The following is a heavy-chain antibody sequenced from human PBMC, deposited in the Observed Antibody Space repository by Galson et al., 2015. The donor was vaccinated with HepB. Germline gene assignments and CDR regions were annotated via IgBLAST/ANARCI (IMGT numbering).Heavy chain of an antibody. CDR1: GYTFTGYY. D-gene: IGHD2-2*01. V-gene: IGHV1-2*02. Sequence: SVKVSCKASGYTFTGYYMHWMRQAPGQGLEWMGWINPNSGGTNYAQKFQGRVTMTRDTSISTAYMELSRLRSDDTAVYYCAREPTDCSSTSCYEEDAFEIWGQGTMVTVSS. J-gene: IGHJ3*02. CDR2: INPNSGGT. CDR3: AREPTDCSSTSCYEEDAFEI.